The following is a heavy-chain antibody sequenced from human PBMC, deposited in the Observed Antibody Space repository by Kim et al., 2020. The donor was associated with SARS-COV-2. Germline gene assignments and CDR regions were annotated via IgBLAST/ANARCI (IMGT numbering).Heavy chain of an antibody. V-gene: IGHV4-30-2*04. Sequence: NPSPKSRVTISVDTSKNQFSLKLSSVTAADTAVYYCARVDSGYDFSFDYWGQGTLVTVSS. D-gene: IGHD5-12*01. J-gene: IGHJ4*02. CDR3: ARVDSGYDFSFDY.